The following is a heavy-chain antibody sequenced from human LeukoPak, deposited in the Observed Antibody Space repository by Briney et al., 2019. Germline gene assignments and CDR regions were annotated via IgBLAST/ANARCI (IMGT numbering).Heavy chain of an antibody. CDR2: ISGSGGST. CDR3: AKGARSTSDYYYGMDA. V-gene: IGHV3-23*01. Sequence: GGSPRLSCAASGFTFSSYAMSWVRQAPGKGLEWFSAISGSGGSTYYADSVKGRFTISRDNSKNTLYLQMNSLRAEDTAVYYCAKGARSTSDYYYGMDAWGQGTTVTVSS. J-gene: IGHJ6*02. CDR1: GFTFSSYA. D-gene: IGHD2-2*01.